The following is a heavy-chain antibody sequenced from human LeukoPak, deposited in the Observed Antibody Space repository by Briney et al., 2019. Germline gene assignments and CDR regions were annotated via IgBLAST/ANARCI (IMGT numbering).Heavy chain of an antibody. D-gene: IGHD2-15*01. CDR3: ARGDVRFVGYCSGGSCYPEGSYYGMDV. V-gene: IGHV1-8*01. CDR1: GYTFTSYD. CDR2: MNPNSGNT. J-gene: IGHJ6*02. Sequence: GASVKVSCKAPGYTFTSYDINWVRQATGQGLEWMGWMNPNSGNTGYAQKFQGRVTMTRNTSISTAYMELSSLRSEDTAVYYCARGDVRFVGYCSGGSCYPEGSYYGMDVWGQGTTVTVSS.